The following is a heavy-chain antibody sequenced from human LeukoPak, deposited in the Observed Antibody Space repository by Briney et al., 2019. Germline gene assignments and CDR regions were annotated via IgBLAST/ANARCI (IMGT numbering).Heavy chain of an antibody. Sequence: GGSLRLSCAASGFTFSSYSMNWVRQAPGKGLEWVSYISSSSSTIYYADSVKGRFTISRDNAKNSLYLQMNSLRAEDTAVYYCASPPAPYSSSWYFDYWGQGTLVTVSS. J-gene: IGHJ4*02. CDR1: GFTFSSYS. D-gene: IGHD6-13*01. CDR2: ISSSSSTI. V-gene: IGHV3-48*01. CDR3: ASPPAPYSSSWYFDY.